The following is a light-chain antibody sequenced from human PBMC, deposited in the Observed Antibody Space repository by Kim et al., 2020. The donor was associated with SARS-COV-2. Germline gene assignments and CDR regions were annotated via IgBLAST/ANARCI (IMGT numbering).Light chain of an antibody. CDR1: SSDVVGHNY. V-gene: IGLV2-14*03. Sequence: GQSITISCTGTSSDVVGHNYDSWYQQHPDKAPKLMIYDVSNRPSGVSTRFSGAKSGDTAALTISGLQAEDEADEYCTSYTSSTTLVFGGGTKLTVL. CDR2: DVS. CDR3: TSYTSSTTLV. J-gene: IGLJ3*02.